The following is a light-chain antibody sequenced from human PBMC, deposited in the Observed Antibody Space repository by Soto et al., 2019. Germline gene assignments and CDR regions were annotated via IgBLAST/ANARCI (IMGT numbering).Light chain of an antibody. CDR3: QTWDTGIRV. V-gene: IGLV4-69*01. CDR2: LDSDGSH. CDR1: SGHSNYA. Sequence: QSVLTQSPSASASLGASVKLTCTLSSGHSNYAIAWHQQQPEKGPRHLMKLDSDGSHTKGDGITDRFSGSISGAERYLTISSLQSEDEADYYCQTWDTGIRVFGGGTKVTVL. J-gene: IGLJ2*01.